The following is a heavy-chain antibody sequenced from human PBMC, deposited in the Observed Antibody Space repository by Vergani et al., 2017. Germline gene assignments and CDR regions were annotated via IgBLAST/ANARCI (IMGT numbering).Heavy chain of an antibody. CDR2: ISYDGTQK. Sequence: QVHLVESGGGVVQPGRSLRLSCVVSGFTYSYYGMHWFRQAPGKGLEWVAVISYDGTQKYYADSVKGRFTISRDNSKSTLYLQMNSLRTEDTAVYYCATKSCGTPGCQIGYFREWGQGTLVTVSS. V-gene: IGHV3-30*03. CDR1: GFTYSYYG. CDR3: ATKSCGTPGCQIGYFRE. D-gene: IGHD1-1*01. J-gene: IGHJ1*01.